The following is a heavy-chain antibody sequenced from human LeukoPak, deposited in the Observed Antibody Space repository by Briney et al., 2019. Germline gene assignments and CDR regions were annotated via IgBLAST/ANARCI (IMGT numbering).Heavy chain of an antibody. CDR3: ARDLSGSGSSDY. CDR1: GGTFSSYA. D-gene: IGHD3-10*01. V-gene: IGHV1-69*05. J-gene: IGHJ4*02. CDR2: IIPIFGTA. Sequence: SVKVSCKASGGTFSSYAISWVRQAPGRGLEWMGGIIPIFGTANYAQKLQGRVTMTTDTSTSTAYMELRSLRSDDTAVYYCARDLSGSGSSDYWGQGTLVTVSS.